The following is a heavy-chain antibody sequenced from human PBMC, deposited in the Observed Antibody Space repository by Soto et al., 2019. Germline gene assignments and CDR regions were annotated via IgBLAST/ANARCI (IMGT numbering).Heavy chain of an antibody. D-gene: IGHD4-17*01. CDR1: GFTFSSYW. Sequence: GGSLRLSCAASGFTFSSYWMHWVRQAPGKGLVWVSRINSDGSSTSYADSVKGRFTISRDNAKNTLYLQMNSLRAEDTAVYYCAREMLGDYEWFDPWGQGTLVTVSS. CDR2: INSDGSST. CDR3: AREMLGDYEWFDP. J-gene: IGHJ5*02. V-gene: IGHV3-74*01.